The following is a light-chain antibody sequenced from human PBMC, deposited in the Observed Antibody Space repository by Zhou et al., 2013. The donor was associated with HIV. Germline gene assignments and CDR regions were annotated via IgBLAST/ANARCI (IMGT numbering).Light chain of an antibody. CDR2: DAS. V-gene: IGKV1-33*01. J-gene: IGKJ2*01. Sequence: DIQLTQSPSSLSASVGDRVTITCQASQDIINYLNWYQQKPGKAPRLLIYDASNLETGVPSRFSGSGSGTRFTLTISSLQPEDIATYYCQQYDNVLYTFGLGDQAGDQT. CDR3: QQYDNVLYT. CDR1: QDIINY.